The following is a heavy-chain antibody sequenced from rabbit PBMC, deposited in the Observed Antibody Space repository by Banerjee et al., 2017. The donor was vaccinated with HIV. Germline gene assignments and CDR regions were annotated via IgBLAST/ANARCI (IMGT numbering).Heavy chain of an antibody. CDR3: ARDTGTSFSTYGMDL. J-gene: IGHJ6*01. D-gene: IGHD8-1*01. Sequence: QEQLVESGGGLVQPEGSLTLTCTASGFSFSSSYDMCWVRQAPGKGLEWIGCIYTGNGKTYYAGWAKGRFTVSKASSTTVTLQMTSLTVADTATYFCARDTGTSFSTYGMDLWGPGTLVTVS. CDR1: GFSFSSSYD. CDR2: IYTGNGKT. V-gene: IGHV1S45*01.